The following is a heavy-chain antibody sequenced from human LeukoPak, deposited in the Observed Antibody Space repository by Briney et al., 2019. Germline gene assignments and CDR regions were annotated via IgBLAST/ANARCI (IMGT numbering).Heavy chain of an antibody. J-gene: IGHJ6*03. CDR1: GGSISSYY. CDR2: IFTSGST. D-gene: IGHD1-20*01. CDR3: ARGYNWVSPTRNFYYMDV. Sequence: SETLSLTCTVSGGSISSYYWSWIRQPAGKGLEWIGRIFTSGSTNYNASLRSRVTMSVATSKNQFSLKLGSVTAADTAVYYCARGYNWVSPTRNFYYMDVWGKGTTVTVPS. V-gene: IGHV4-4*07.